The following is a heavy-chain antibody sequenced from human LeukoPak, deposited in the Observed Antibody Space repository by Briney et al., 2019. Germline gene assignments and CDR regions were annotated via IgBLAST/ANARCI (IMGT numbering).Heavy chain of an antibody. V-gene: IGHV1-2*06. D-gene: IGHD2/OR15-2a*01. CDR3: ARDLPFED. Sequence: QAPGQXLEWMGRIHPSSGATNYAQRFQGRVTLTRDTSINTAYMELSRLTSDDTAVYYCARDLPFEDWGQGTLVTVSS. J-gene: IGHJ4*02. CDR2: IHPSSGAT.